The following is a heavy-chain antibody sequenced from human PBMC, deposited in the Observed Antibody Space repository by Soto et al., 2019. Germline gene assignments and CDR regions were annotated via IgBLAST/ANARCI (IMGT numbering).Heavy chain of an antibody. V-gene: IGHV3-33*01. CDR3: ARVASPIWDYDFWSGRSPDYYYYGMDV. CDR2: IWYDGSNK. CDR1: GFTFSSYG. J-gene: IGHJ6*02. D-gene: IGHD3-3*01. Sequence: GGSLRLSCAASGFTFSSYGMHWVRQAPGKGLEWVAVIWYDGSNKYYADSVKGRFTISRDNSKNTLYLQMNSLRAEDTAVYYCARVASPIWDYDFWSGRSPDYYYYGMDVWGQGTTVTVSS.